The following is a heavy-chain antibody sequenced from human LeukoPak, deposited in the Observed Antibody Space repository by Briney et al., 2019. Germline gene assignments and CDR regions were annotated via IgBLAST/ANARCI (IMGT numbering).Heavy chain of an antibody. V-gene: IGHV3-21*01. D-gene: IGHD3-22*01. Sequence: GSPRLSCGGSGFTFSSYSMNWVRQAPGEGLEWVSSISSSSSYIYYADSVKGRFTISRDNAKNSLYLQMNSLRAEDTAVYYCARYYYDSSGYSYWGQGTLVTVSS. CDR1: GFTFSSYS. CDR2: ISSSSSYI. CDR3: ARYYYDSSGYSY. J-gene: IGHJ4*02.